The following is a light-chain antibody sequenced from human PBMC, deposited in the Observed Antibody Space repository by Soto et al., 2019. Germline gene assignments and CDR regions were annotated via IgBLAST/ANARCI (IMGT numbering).Light chain of an antibody. CDR2: AVS. V-gene: IGKV1-39*01. CDR1: QTVIRY. Sequence: IQMTQFPSSLSASVGDRVTITCRAGQTVIRYLNWYQQKPGRAPNLLIYAVSNLESGVPSRFSGSGSGTEFTLTISDLQPEDFAKYYCQQSYSTLSTCGPGNKVESK. J-gene: IGKJ3*01. CDR3: QQSYSTLST.